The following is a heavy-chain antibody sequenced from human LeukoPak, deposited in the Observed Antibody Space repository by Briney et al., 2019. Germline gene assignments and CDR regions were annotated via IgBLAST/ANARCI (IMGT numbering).Heavy chain of an antibody. V-gene: IGHV4-38-2*02. D-gene: IGHD2-21*01. CDR2: LYHSGST. CDR3: ARGVVIAPQTFDY. J-gene: IGHJ4*02. Sequence: SETLSLTCTVSGYSISNAYYWGWIRQPPGKGLEWIGSLYHSGSTYYNPSLKSRVTTSVDTSKNRFSLKLSSVTAADTAVYYCARGVVIAPQTFDYWGQGTLVTVSS. CDR1: GYSISNAYY.